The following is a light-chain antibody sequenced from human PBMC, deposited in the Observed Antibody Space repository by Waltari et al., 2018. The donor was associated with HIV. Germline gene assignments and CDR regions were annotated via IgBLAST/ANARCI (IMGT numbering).Light chain of an antibody. Sequence: QSVLTQPPSASGTPGQRVTIHCSGSTSNIGSNTVNWYQPLPGTAPKLLIYSSNQRPSGVPYRFSGSKSGTSASLAISGLQSEDEADYYCAAWGDSLKGYVFGTGTTVTVL. CDR3: AAWGDSLKGYV. CDR2: SSN. J-gene: IGLJ1*01. V-gene: IGLV1-44*01. CDR1: TSNIGSNT.